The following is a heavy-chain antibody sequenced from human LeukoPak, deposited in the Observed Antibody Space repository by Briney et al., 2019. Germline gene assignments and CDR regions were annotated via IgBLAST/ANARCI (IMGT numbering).Heavy chain of an antibody. CDR2: INPNSGGT. D-gene: IGHD5-24*01. CDR1: GYTFTGYY. J-gene: IGHJ4*02. Sequence: ASVKVSCKASGYTFTGYYMHWVRQAPGQRLEWMGWINPNSGGTNYAQKSHGRVTMTRNTSISTAYMELSRLRSDDTSVYYCARGRPTIDYWGQGTLVTVSS. V-gene: IGHV1-2*02. CDR3: ARGRPTIDY.